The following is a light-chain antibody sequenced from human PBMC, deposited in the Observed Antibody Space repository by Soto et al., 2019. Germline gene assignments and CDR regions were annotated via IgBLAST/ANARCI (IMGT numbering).Light chain of an antibody. CDR2: STD. CDR1: NSDIGSHD. J-gene: IGLJ2*01. CDR3: ATWADSVNGVV. V-gene: IGLV1-44*01. Sequence: QSVLTQPPSASGTPGQRVTISCSGSNSDIGSHDVDWYQQFPGTAPKLLIYSTDQRPSGVPDRFSGSKSGTSASLAISRLHSEDEADYYCATWADSVNGVVIGGGTKVTVL.